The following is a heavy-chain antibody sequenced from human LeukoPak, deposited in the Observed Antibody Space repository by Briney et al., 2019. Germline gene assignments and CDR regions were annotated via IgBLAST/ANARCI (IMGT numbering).Heavy chain of an antibody. V-gene: IGHV3-11*03. J-gene: IGHJ5*02. Sequence: GGSLRLSCAASGVDFSKAWMSWVRQAPGKGLEWVSYISSSSSYTNYADSVKGRFTISRDNANNSLYLQMNSLRAEDTAVYYCARSVSGGSGSPDWFDPWGQGTLVTVSS. CDR1: GVDFSKAW. D-gene: IGHD3-10*01. CDR3: ARSVSGGSGSPDWFDP. CDR2: ISSSSSYT.